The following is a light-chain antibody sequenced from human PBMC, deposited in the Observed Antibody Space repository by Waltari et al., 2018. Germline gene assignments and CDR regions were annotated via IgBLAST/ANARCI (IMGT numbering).Light chain of an antibody. J-gene: IGKJ2*01. CDR1: QAIRND. Sequence: ALHTSHSPSSLSASIGDRVTITCRASQAIRNDLAWHQQKPGKAPELLISAASGLQSGVPSRFSGSGSGTDFTLTINSLQPEDFATYYCLQDYNYPYTFGQGTKLEIK. V-gene: IGKV1-6*01. CDR3: LQDYNYPYT. CDR2: AAS.